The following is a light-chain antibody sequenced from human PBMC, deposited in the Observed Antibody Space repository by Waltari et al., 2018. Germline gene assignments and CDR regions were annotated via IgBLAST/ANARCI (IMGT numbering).Light chain of an antibody. CDR2: GAS. J-gene: IGKJ1*01. CDR1: QSVSRT. Sequence: EIVLTQTPGTLSLSPGARATASCRASQSVSRTLTWYQQKPGQAPRLLIYGASTRATGIPERFSGGGSGTDFSLTISRLEPEDFAVYYCQHYVSLPATFGQGTKVEIK. V-gene: IGKV3-20*01. CDR3: QHYVSLPAT.